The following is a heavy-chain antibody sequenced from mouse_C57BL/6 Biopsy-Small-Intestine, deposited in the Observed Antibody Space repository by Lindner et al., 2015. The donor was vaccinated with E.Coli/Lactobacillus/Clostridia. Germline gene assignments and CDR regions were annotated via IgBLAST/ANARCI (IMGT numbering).Heavy chain of an antibody. CDR1: GYSFTDYN. CDR2: INPNYGTT. J-gene: IGHJ4*01. V-gene: IGHV1-39*01. D-gene: IGHD2-5*01. CDR3: ARPYYSNYVAMDY. Sequence: VQLQESGPELVKPGASVKISCKASGYSFTDYNMNWVKQSNGKSLEWIGVINPNYGTTGYNQKFKGKATLTVDQSSSTAYMQLNSLTSEDSAVYYCARPYYSNYVAMDYWGQGTSVTVSS.